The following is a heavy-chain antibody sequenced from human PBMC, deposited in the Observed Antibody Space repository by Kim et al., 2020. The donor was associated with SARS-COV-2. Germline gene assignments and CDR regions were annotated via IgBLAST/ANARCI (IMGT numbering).Heavy chain of an antibody. Sequence: SRVTISVDTSKNQFSLKLSSVTTADTAVYYCARGYSEQWLDHSQDYYFDYWGQGTLVTVSS. CDR3: ARGYSEQWLDHSQDYYFDY. V-gene: IGHV4-59*09. J-gene: IGHJ4*02. D-gene: IGHD6-19*01.